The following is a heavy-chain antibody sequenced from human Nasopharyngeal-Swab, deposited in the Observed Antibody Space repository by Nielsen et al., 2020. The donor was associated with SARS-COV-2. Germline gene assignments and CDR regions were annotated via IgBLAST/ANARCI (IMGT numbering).Heavy chain of an antibody. V-gene: IGHV3-21*01. CDR1: GFTFNRKN. CDR2: ISSRSGYV. CDR3: AKDLRGPYFF. Sequence: GESLKISCVGSGFTFNRKNMHWVRQAPGKGLEWLSSISSRSGYVHYADSLEGRAIISRDNDKNSLYLHINSLRAEDTAVYYCAKDLRGPYFFWGQGTLVTVSS. J-gene: IGHJ4*02. D-gene: IGHD2/OR15-2a*01.